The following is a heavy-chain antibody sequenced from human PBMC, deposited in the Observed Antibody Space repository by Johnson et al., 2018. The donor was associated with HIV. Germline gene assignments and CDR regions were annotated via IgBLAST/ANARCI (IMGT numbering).Heavy chain of an antibody. CDR1: GFTFSSYA. J-gene: IGHJ3*02. CDR3: AKPYSSGWPHIDAFDI. V-gene: IGHV3-30*02. D-gene: IGHD6-19*01. Sequence: QVQLVESGGGVVRPGRSLRLSCAASGFTFSSYAMHWVRQAPGKGLEWVAFIRYDGSNKYYADAVKGRFSISRDNSKNTLYLQRSSLRAEETAVYYCAKPYSSGWPHIDAFDIWGQGTMVTVSS. CDR2: IRYDGSNK.